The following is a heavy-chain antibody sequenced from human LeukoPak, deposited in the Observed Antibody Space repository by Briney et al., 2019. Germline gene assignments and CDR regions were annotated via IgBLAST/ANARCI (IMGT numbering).Heavy chain of an antibody. CDR3: ARALGSYCSSTSCYVWGFDY. J-gene: IGHJ4*02. D-gene: IGHD2-2*01. V-gene: IGHV5-51*01. CDR2: IYPGDSDT. CDR1: GFTFSNAW. Sequence: GGSLRLSCAASGFTFSNAWMSWVRQAPGKGLEWMGIIYPGDSDTRYSPSFQGQVTISADKSISTAYLQWSSLKASDTAMYYCARALGSYCSSTSCYVWGFDYWGQGTLVTDSS.